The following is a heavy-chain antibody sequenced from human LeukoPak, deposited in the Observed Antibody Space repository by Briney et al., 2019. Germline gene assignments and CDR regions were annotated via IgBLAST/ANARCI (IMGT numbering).Heavy chain of an antibody. CDR2: IYYSGST. J-gene: IGHJ4*02. Sequence: SETLSLTCTVSGGSISSYYWSWIRQPPGKGLEWIGYIYYSGSTNYNPPLKSRVTISVDTSKNQFSLKLSSVTAADTAVYYCARHSSSYVDFDYWGQGTLVTVSS. D-gene: IGHD2-21*01. V-gene: IGHV4-59*08. CDR1: GGSISSYY. CDR3: ARHSSSYVDFDY.